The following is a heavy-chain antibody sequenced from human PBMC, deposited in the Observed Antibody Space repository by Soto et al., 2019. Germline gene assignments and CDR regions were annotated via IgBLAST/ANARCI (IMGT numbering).Heavy chain of an antibody. CDR1: GGSISSSSYY. J-gene: IGHJ3*02. CDR3: ARDLPNYDFWSGSDYFDAFDI. D-gene: IGHD3-3*01. Sequence: SETLSLTCTVSGGSISSSSYYWGWIRQPPGKGLEWIGSIYYSGSTYYNPSLKSRVTISVDTSKNQFSLKLSSVTAADTAVYYCARDLPNYDFWSGSDYFDAFDIWGQGTMVTVSS. CDR2: IYYSGST. V-gene: IGHV4-39*07.